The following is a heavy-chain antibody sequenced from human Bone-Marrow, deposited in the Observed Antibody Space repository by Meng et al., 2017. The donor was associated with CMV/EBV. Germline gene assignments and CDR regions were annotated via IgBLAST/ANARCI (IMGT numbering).Heavy chain of an antibody. J-gene: IGHJ6*02. V-gene: IGHV3-21*01. CDR3: ARGEYSSSNYGMDV. D-gene: IGHD6-6*01. CDR2: ISNSSTYI. Sequence: SLKISWAASGFVIRNHALSWVRQAPGKGLEWVSSISNSSTYIYYAESQKGRFTISRDNARNSVSLQMNSLRAEDTAMYYCARGEYSSSNYGMDVWGQGTTVTVSS. CDR1: GFVIRNHA.